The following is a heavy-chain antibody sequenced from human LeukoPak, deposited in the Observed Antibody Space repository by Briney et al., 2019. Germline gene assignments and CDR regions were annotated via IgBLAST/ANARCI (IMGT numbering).Heavy chain of an antibody. V-gene: IGHV1-2*02. CDR3: ARVGNRMVRGVIHNWFDP. J-gene: IGHJ5*02. CDR2: INPNSGGT. CDR1: GYTFTGYY. Sequence: GASVKVSCKASGYTFTGYYMHWVRQAPGQGLEWMGWINPNSGGTNYAQKFQGRVTITRDTSISTAYMELSRLRSDDTAVYYRARVGNRMVRGVIHNWFDPWGQGTLVTVSS. D-gene: IGHD3-10*01.